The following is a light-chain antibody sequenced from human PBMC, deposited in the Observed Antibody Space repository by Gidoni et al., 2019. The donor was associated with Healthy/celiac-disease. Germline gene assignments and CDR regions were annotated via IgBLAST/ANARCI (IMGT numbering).Light chain of an antibody. V-gene: IGKV3-15*01. J-gene: IGKJ1*01. Sequence: EIVMTQSPATLSVSPGERATLSCRARQSVSSNLAWYQQKAGQAPRLLIYGASTRDTGIPARFSGSGSGTECTLTISSLQSEDFAVYYCQQYNNWPWTFGQGTKVEIK. CDR1: QSVSSN. CDR2: GAS. CDR3: QQYNNWPWT.